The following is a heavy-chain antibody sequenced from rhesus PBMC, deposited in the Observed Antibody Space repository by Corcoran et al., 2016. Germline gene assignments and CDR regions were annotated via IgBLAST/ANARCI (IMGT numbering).Heavy chain of an antibody. CDR2: IPGRGGST. CDR3: AGGIAGTTRYYYGLDS. CDR1: GGSISSNY. J-gene: IGHJ6*01. Sequence: QLQLQESGPGLVKPSETLSLTCAVSGGSISSNYWSWIRQPPGKGLEWIGRIPGRGGSTAYNPSLQSRVTISTDTSKNQFSLKLSSVTAADTAMYYCAGGIAGTTRYYYGLDSWGQGVVVTVSS. V-gene: IGHV4-173*01. D-gene: IGHD1-20*01.